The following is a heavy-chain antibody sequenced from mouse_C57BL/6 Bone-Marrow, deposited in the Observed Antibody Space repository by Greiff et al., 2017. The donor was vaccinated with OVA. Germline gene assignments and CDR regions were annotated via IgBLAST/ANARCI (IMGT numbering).Heavy chain of an antibody. CDR2: IDPETGGT. CDR1: GYTFTDYE. CDR3: TRRGGNYFDY. J-gene: IGHJ2*01. Sequence: VKLMESGAELVRPGASVTLSCKASGYTFTDYEMHWVKQTPVHGLEWIGAIDPETGGTAYNQKFKGKAILTADKSSSKAYMELRSLTSEDSAVYCCTRRGGNYFDYWGQGTTLTVSS. V-gene: IGHV1-15*01.